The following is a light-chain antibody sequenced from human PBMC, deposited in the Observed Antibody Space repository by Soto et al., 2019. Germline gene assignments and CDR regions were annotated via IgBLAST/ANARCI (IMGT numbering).Light chain of an antibody. CDR1: QSISGW. Sequence: DIQMTKSPSTLSASVGDRVTITFLARQSISGWLAWFQQKPGKAPKLLRYDAFTLESWVPSRFSCSGSGTQFTLSIRSRQPDDFATYFCQQQSSYSLYIFGQGTKLEI. J-gene: IGKJ2*01. CDR2: DAF. CDR3: QQQSSYSLYI. V-gene: IGKV1-5*01.